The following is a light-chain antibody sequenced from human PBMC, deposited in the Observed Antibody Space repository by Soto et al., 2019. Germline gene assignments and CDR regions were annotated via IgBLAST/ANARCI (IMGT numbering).Light chain of an antibody. Sequence: QSALTQPASVSGSPGQSITISCTGTSSDVGGYNYVSWYQQHPGKAPKLMIYEVSNRPSGVSNRFSGSKSGNTASLTISGRQADDEADYYCSSYTSSSTQVFGTGTKVTVL. CDR1: SSDVGGYNY. CDR2: EVS. V-gene: IGLV2-14*01. J-gene: IGLJ1*01. CDR3: SSYTSSSTQV.